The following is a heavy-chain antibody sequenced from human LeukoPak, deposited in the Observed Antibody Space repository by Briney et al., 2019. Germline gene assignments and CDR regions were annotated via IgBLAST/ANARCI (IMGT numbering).Heavy chain of an antibody. CDR1: GFTFSDYH. J-gene: IGHJ4*02. Sequence: GGSLRLSCAASGFTFSDYHMNWIRQAPGKGLEWVSYISPGGNTIYFADSVNGRFTLSRDSARNSLSLQVNSLTAEDTAVYYCAAGRDIAVAGPGGYFDYWGRGTLVTVSS. CDR3: AAGRDIAVAGPGGYFDY. V-gene: IGHV3-11*01. D-gene: IGHD6-19*01. CDR2: ISPGGNTI.